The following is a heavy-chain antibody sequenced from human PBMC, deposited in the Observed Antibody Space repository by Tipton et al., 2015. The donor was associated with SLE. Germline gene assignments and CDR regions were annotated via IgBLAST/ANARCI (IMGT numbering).Heavy chain of an antibody. CDR3: ARNSGWYMGFDF. CDR2: ISHSGGS. Sequence: TLSLTCVVSGDTIITSYYWGWIRQTPGKGLTWIGSISHSGGSYYNPSLMSRISISVDPSKNQVSLNLSSVTAADTAIYYCARNSGWYMGFDFWGQGRLVTVSS. CDR1: GDTIITSYY. J-gene: IGHJ4*02. D-gene: IGHD6-19*01. V-gene: IGHV4-38-2*01.